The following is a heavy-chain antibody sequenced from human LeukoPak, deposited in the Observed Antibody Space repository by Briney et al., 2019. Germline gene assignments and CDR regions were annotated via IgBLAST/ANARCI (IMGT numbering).Heavy chain of an antibody. CDR2: ISGSGGST. CDR1: GFTFSSYA. Sequence: GGSLRLSCAAPGFTFSSYAMSWVRQAPGKGLEWVSAISGSGGSTYYADSVKGRFTISRDNSKNTLYLQMNSLRAEDTAVYYCAKDPFGHYGMDVWGQGTTVTVSS. V-gene: IGHV3-23*01. J-gene: IGHJ6*02. CDR3: AKDPFGHYGMDV. D-gene: IGHD3-16*01.